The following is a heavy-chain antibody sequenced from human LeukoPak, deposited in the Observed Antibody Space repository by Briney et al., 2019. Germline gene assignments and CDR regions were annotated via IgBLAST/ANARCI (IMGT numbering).Heavy chain of an antibody. V-gene: IGHV3-48*01. Sequence: GGSLRLSCVASEFTFTTYTMNWVRQAPGKGLEWVSYIGNGGHIIYYAGSVKGRFTISRDDAQNSLYLQLNRLRPEDTAVYYCARDLFQQALDYWGQGTLVTVSS. CDR2: IGNGGHII. CDR1: EFTFTTYT. CDR3: ARDLFQQALDY. J-gene: IGHJ4*02.